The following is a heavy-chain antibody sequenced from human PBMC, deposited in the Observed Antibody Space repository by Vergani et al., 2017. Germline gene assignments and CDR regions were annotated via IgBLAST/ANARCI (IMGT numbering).Heavy chain of an antibody. J-gene: IGHJ4*02. D-gene: IGHD2-2*01. CDR3: ARGTGPPPNCSSTSCYLDRGKGFDY. CDR1: GGSISSSSYY. CDR2: INHSGST. V-gene: IGHV4-39*07. Sequence: QLQLQESGPGLVKPSETLSLTCTVSGGSISSSSYYWGWIRQPPGKGLEWIGEINHSGSTNYNPSLKSRVTISVDTSKNQFSLKLSSVTAADTAVYYCARGTGPPPNCSSTSCYLDRGKGFDYWGQGTLVTVSS.